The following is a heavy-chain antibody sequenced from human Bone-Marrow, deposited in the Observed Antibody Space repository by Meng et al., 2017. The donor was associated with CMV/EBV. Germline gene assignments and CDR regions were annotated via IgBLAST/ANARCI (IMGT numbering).Heavy chain of an antibody. D-gene: IGHD3-3*01. CDR3: ARVFGVVIGGWFET. J-gene: IGHJ5*02. CDR1: GGTFSSYA. Sequence: SVKVSCKASGGTFSSYAISWVRQAPGQGLEWMGGIIPIFGTANYAQKFQGRVTITTDESTSTAYMELSSLRSEDTAVYYCARVFGVVIGGWFETWGQGTLVTVSS. V-gene: IGHV1-69*05. CDR2: IIPIFGTA.